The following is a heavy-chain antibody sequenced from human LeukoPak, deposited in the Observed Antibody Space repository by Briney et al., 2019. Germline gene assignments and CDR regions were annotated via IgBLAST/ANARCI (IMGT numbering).Heavy chain of an antibody. CDR2: IYYSGST. CDR3: ARDGPRYCSSTSCYRGYYYYMDV. Sequence: NPSETLSLTCTVSGGSISSHYWSWIRQPPGKGLEWIGYIYYSGSTNYNPSLKSRVTISVDTSKNQFSLKLSSVTAADTAVYYCARDGPRYCSSTSCYRGYYYYMDVWGKGTTVTVSS. J-gene: IGHJ6*03. V-gene: IGHV4-59*11. CDR1: GGSISSHY. D-gene: IGHD2-2*02.